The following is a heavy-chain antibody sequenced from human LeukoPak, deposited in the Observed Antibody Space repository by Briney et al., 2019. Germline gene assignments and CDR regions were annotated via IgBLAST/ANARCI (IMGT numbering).Heavy chain of an antibody. V-gene: IGHV3-30*04. D-gene: IGHD3-22*01. J-gene: IGHJ4*02. CDR1: GFTFSSYA. CDR3: ARPDYYDSSGYLHRYGGNFDY. CDR2: ISYDGSNK. Sequence: PGGSLRLSCAASGFTFSSYAMHWVRQAPGKGLEWVAVISYDGSNKYYADSVKGRFTISRDNSKNTLYLQMNSLRAEDTAVYYCARPDYYDSSGYLHRYGGNFDYWGQGTLVTVSS.